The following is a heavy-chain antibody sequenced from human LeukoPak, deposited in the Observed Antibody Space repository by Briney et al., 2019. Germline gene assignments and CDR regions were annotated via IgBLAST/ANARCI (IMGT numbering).Heavy chain of an antibody. J-gene: IGHJ4*02. CDR3: ARSSREQQLITFDF. CDR1: GGSVSSGSYY. D-gene: IGHD6-13*01. CDR2: IYYSGST. Sequence: PSETLSLTCTVSGGSVSSGSYYWSWIRQPPGKGLEWIGYIYYSGSTNYNPSLKSRVTISVDTSKNQFSLKLSSATAADTAVYYCARSSREQQLITFDFWGQGTLVTVSS. V-gene: IGHV4-61*01.